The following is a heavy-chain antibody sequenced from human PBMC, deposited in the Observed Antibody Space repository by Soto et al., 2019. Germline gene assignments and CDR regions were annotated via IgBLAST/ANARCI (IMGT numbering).Heavy chain of an antibody. V-gene: IGHV1-24*01. CDR3: AVDFLTGRAPLILIGYYGMDV. CDR2: FDPEDGET. J-gene: IGHJ6*02. Sequence: ASVKVSCKVSGYTLTELSMHWVRQAPGKGLEWMGGFDPEDGETIYAQKFQGRVTMTEDTSTDTAYMELSSLRSEDTAVYYGAVDFLTGRAPLILIGYYGMDVWGQGPTVTVSS. D-gene: IGHD3-9*01. CDR1: GYTLTELS.